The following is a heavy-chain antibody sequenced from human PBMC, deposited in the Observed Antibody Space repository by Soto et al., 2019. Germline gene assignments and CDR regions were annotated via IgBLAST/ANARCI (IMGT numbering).Heavy chain of an antibody. Sequence: QVQLVESGGGVVQPGRSLRLSCAASGFPFSSYGMHWVRQAPGKGLEWVAHISYDGSNKHYTDSVKARFTISRDKSKNMSYLQMSSLRAEDTAAYYSAGGQYYVDYCGQGTRVSVSS. CDR3: AGGQYYVDY. V-gene: IGHV3-30*03. CDR2: ISYDGSNK. J-gene: IGHJ4*02. D-gene: IGHD2-15*01. CDR1: GFPFSSYG.